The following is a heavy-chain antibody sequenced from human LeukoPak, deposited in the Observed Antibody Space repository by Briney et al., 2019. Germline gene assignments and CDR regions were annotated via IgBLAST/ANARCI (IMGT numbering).Heavy chain of an antibody. J-gene: IGHJ4*02. Sequence: GGSLRLSCAASGFTVSSNYMGWVRQAPGKGLEWVSVIYSGGSTYYADSVKGRFTISRDNSKNTLYLQMNSLRAEDTAVYYCARSYSSGWYDSWGQGTLVTVSS. V-gene: IGHV3-53*01. CDR2: IYSGGST. CDR3: ARSYSSGWYDS. D-gene: IGHD6-13*01. CDR1: GFTVSSNY.